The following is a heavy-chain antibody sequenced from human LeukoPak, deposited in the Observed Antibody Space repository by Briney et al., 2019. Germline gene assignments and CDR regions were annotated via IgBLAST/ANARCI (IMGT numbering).Heavy chain of an antibody. V-gene: IGHV3-7*01. CDR2: IKQDGSKK. D-gene: IGHD4-17*01. CDR3: ARDTVTSIDY. J-gene: IGHJ4*02. CDR1: GFTFSSYW. Sequence: GGSLRLSCAASGFTFSSYWMSWVRQAPGKGLKWVASIKQDGSKKYYVDSVKGRFTISRDNAKNSLFPQMNSLRAEDTAVYYCARDTVTSIDYWGQGTLVTVSS.